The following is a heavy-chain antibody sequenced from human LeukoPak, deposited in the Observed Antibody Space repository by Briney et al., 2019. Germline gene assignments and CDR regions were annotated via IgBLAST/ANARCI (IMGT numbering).Heavy chain of an antibody. J-gene: IGHJ4*02. CDR1: GGSISSGGYY. CDR3: NYYDSSGYYRFDY. V-gene: IGHV4-31*03. Sequence: PSETLSLTCTVSGGSISSGGYYWSWIRQHPGKGLEWIGYIYYSGSTYYNPSLKSRVTISVDTSKNQFSLKLSSVTAADTAVYYCNYYDSSGYYRFDYWGQGTLVTVSS. CDR2: IYYSGST. D-gene: IGHD3-22*01.